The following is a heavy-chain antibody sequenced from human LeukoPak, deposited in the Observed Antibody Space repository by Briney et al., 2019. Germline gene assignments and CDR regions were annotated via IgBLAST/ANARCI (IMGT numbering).Heavy chain of an antibody. CDR1: GGSVSSGSYY. Sequence: PSETLSLTCTVSGGSVSSGSYYWSWIRQPPGKGLEWIGYIYYSGSTNYNPSLKSRVTISVDTSKNQFSLKLSSVTAADTAVYYCARESGGVGATYFDYWGQGTLVTVSS. J-gene: IGHJ4*02. CDR3: ARESGGVGATYFDY. D-gene: IGHD1-26*01. CDR2: IYYSGST. V-gene: IGHV4-61*01.